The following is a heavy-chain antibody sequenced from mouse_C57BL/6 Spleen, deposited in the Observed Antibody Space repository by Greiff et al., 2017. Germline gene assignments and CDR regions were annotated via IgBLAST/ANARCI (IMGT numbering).Heavy chain of an antibody. J-gene: IGHJ4*01. CDR2: IYPGGGYT. CDR1: GYTFTNYW. V-gene: IGHV1-63*01. D-gene: IGHD2-5*01. CDR3: ARGYSNYGAMDY. Sequence: VKLVESGAELVRPGTSVKMSCKASGYTFTNYWIGWAKQRPGHGLEWIGDIYPGGGYTNYNEKFKGKATLTADKSSSTAYMQFSSLTSEDSAIYYCARGYSNYGAMDYWGQGTSVTVSS.